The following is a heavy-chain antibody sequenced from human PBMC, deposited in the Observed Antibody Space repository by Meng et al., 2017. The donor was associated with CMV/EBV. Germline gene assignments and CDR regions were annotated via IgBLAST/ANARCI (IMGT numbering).Heavy chain of an antibody. CDR3: ARERGDDSGYNFDS. CDR2: IYSTGGT. V-gene: IGHV4-4*07. J-gene: IGHJ4*02. Sequence: QGQLQGSGPGRVKPSETLSLTCSVSGGFFSGFFWTWIRQPAGKGLEWIGRIYSTGGTNYNPSFESRVTISLDGSNNQFSLKLNSVTAADTAIYYCARERGDDSGYNFDSWGQGTLVTVSS. CDR1: GGFFSGFF. D-gene: IGHD3-22*01.